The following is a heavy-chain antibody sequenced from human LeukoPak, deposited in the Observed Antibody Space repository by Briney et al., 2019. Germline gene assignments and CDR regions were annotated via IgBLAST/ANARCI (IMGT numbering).Heavy chain of an antibody. CDR2: IKHEGGVK. J-gene: IGHJ6*04. Sequence: GGSLRLSCAASGFSFSDYLLSWVCEAPGAGLWWVANIKHEGGVKYTVESVKGRFTISRDNAKNSLYLQMNSLRVEDTAVYYCARKAYAMDVWGKGTTVTVSS. V-gene: IGHV3-7*03. CDR3: ARKAYAMDV. CDR1: GFSFSDYL.